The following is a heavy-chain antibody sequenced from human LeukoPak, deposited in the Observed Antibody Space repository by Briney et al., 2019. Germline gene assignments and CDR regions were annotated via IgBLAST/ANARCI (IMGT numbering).Heavy chain of an antibody. J-gene: IGHJ6*02. D-gene: IGHD6-19*01. Sequence: GGSLRLSFTASGFTFSSYWMSWVRQAPGKGLEWVAKIKEDGSEKYYVDSVKGRFTISRDNAKNSLYLQMNSLRAEDTAVYYCAKDPSPVAVDYYSGMDVWGQGTTVTVSS. V-gene: IGHV3-7*01. CDR3: AKDPSPVAVDYYSGMDV. CDR1: GFTFSSYW. CDR2: IKEDGSEK.